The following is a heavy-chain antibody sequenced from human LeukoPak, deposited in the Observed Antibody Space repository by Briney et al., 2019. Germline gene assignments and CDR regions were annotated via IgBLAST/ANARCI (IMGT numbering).Heavy chain of an antibody. CDR1: GFAFDDYG. J-gene: IGHJ4*02. D-gene: IGHD3-3*01. Sequence: GGSLRLSCAASGFAFDDYGMSWVRQAPGKGLEWVSGINWNGGSTGYADSVKGRFTISRDNAKNSLYLQMNSLRAEDTALYYCARDADFWSGYYQYDYWGQGTLVTVSS. CDR2: INWNGGST. CDR3: ARDADFWSGYYQYDY. V-gene: IGHV3-20*04.